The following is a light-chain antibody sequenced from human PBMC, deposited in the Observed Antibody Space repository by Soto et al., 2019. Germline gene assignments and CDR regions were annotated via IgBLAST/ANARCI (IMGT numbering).Light chain of an antibody. Sequence: EIVLTQSPATLSLSPGERATLSCRASQSPSGYLAWYQQRPGQAPRLLIYDASSRANGIPARFTGSGSGTVFSLTSSSLEPEDVAVYYFQQGSTWPTFGQGTRVDIK. V-gene: IGKV3-11*01. CDR2: DAS. J-gene: IGKJ1*01. CDR3: QQGSTWPT. CDR1: QSPSGY.